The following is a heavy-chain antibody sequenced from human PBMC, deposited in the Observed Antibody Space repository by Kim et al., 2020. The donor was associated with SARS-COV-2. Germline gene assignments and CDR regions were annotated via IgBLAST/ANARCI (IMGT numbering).Heavy chain of an antibody. CDR1: GYTLTELS. J-gene: IGHJ4*02. D-gene: IGHD3-3*01. CDR3: ATDSRRGRDLFPDIGRFDD. V-gene: IGHV1-24*01. Sequence: ASVKVSCKVSGYTLTELSMHWVRQAPGAGLEWVGGFDPEDGETIFAQKFQGRVTMTEDSSTDTGYMELSSLRSEDTAVYYCATDSRRGRDLFPDIGRFDDWGQGTLVTVSS. CDR2: FDPEDGET.